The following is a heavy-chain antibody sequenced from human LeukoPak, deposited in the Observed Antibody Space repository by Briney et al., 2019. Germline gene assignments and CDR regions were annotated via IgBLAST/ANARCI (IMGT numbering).Heavy chain of an antibody. Sequence: SVKVSCKASGGTFSSYAISWVRQAPGQGLEWMGRIIPIFGTANYAQKFQGRVTITTDESTSTAYMELSSLRSEDTAVYCCARSSRSGTTADYWGQGTLVTVSS. D-gene: IGHD1-26*01. V-gene: IGHV1-69*05. CDR3: ARSSRSGTTADY. CDR2: IIPIFGTA. CDR1: GGTFSSYA. J-gene: IGHJ4*02.